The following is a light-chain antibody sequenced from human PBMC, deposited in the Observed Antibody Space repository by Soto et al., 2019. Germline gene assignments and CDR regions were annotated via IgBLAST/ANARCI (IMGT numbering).Light chain of an antibody. CDR1: QSISSW. Sequence: DIQMTQSPSTLSASVGDRVTITCRASQSISSWLAWYQQKPGKAPKLLIYKASSLESGVPSRFSSSGSGTEFTLPISSLQPDDFATDYCQQYNSYPTFGQGTKVEIK. CDR3: QQYNSYPT. J-gene: IGKJ1*01. V-gene: IGKV1-5*03. CDR2: KAS.